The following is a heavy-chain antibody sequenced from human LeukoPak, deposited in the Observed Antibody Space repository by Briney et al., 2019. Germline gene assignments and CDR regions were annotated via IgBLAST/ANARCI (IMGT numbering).Heavy chain of an antibody. CDR3: ATDTPETAAFDY. D-gene: IGHD1-1*01. CDR1: GFSFSTYS. J-gene: IGHJ4*02. Sequence: PGGSLRLSCTASGFSFSTYSMNWVRQAPGRGLEWVSYIVGSSSNMYYADSVKGRFTISRDNAKNSLYLQMGSLRAEDTAVYYCATDTPETAAFDYWGQGTLATVSS. V-gene: IGHV3-48*04. CDR2: IVGSSSNM.